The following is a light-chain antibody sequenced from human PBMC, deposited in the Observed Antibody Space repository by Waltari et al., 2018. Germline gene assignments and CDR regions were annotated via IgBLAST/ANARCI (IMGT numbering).Light chain of an antibody. CDR1: QSGPKF. V-gene: IGLV3-1*01. CDR3: QTWDGTTAV. J-gene: IGLJ3*02. CDR2: EDK. Sequence: SYELTQPPSVSVSPGQTASITCSGDQSGPKFASWYQQKPGQSPVVVIYEDKKRPSGLPERFSGSNSGNAATLTISGTQAVDEADYYCQTWDGTTAVFGGGTKLTVL.